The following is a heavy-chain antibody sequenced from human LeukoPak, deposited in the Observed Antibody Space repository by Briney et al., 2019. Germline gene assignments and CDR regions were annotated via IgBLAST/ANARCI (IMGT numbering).Heavy chain of an antibody. Sequence: PGGSLRLSCAVSGFTFTQIGMGWVRQAPGKGLEWVSAISGSGGSTYYADSVKGRFTISRDNSKNTLYLQMNSLRAEDTAVYYCAKDSGVTYYYNSGSTTYFEYWGQGTLVTVSS. V-gene: IGHV3-23*01. CDR1: GFTFTQIG. D-gene: IGHD3-10*01. J-gene: IGHJ4*02. CDR2: ISGSGGST. CDR3: AKDSGVTYYYNSGSTTYFEY.